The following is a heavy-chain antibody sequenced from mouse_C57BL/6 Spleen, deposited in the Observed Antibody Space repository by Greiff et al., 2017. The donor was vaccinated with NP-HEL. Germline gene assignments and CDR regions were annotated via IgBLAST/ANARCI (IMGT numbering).Heavy chain of an antibody. Sequence: QVQLQQPGAELVKPGASVKMSCKASGYTFTSYWITWVKQRPGQGLEWIGDIYPGSGSTNYNEKFKSKATLTGDTSSSTAYMQRSSLTSEDSAVYYCARGGYGNSNYWGQGTTLTVSS. V-gene: IGHV1-55*01. CDR1: GYTFTSYW. CDR2: IYPGSGST. CDR3: ARGGYGNSNY. D-gene: IGHD2-1*01. J-gene: IGHJ2*01.